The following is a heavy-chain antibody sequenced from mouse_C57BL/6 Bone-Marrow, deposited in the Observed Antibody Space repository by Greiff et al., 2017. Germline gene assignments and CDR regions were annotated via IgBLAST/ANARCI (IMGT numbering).Heavy chain of an antibody. V-gene: IGHV5-6*01. D-gene: IGHD1-1*01. J-gene: IGHJ2*01. CDR3: AREILRDFDY. CDR1: GFTFSSYG. CDR2: ISSGGSYT. Sequence: EVQLVESGGDLVKPGGSLKLSCAASGFTFSSYGMSWVRQTPDKRLEWVATISSGGSYTYYPDSVKGRFTISRDNAKNTLYLQMSSLKSEATAMYYCAREILRDFDYWGQGTTLTVSS.